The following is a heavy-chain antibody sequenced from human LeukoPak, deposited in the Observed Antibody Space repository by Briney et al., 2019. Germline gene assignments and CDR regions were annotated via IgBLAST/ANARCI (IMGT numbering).Heavy chain of an antibody. J-gene: IGHJ4*02. V-gene: IGHV1-2*02. CDR2: INPNSGGT. CDR3: ASDVTTTTH. Sequence: GASVKVSCKASGYTFTGYYMHWVRQAPGQGLEWMGWINPNSGGTNYAQKFQGRVTMTRATSTTPPSLEVSRLRSDAPAVYYCASDVTTTTHWGQGTLVTVSS. CDR1: GYTFTGYY. D-gene: IGHD4-17*01.